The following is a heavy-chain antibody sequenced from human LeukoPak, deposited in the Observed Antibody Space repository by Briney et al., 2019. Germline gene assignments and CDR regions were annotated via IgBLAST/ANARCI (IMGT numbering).Heavy chain of an antibody. J-gene: IGHJ4*02. CDR3: WLEKGVAAYFDS. V-gene: IGHV4-34*03. Sequence: SETLSLTCAVYGGSFSGYYWSWIRQPPGKGLEWIGEINHSGSTYYNPSLKSRLTISVDTSNNQFSLKLSSVTAADTAVYYCWLEKGVAAYFDSWGQGTLVTVSS. CDR1: GGSFSGYY. D-gene: IGHD2-15*01. CDR2: INHSGST.